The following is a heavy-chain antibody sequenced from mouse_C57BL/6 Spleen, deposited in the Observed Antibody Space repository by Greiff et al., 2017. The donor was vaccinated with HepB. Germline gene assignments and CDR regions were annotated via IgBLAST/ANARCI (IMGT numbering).Heavy chain of an antibody. CDR1: GYTFTSYW. D-gene: IGHD1-1*01. CDR3: ARKTTVVATKYFDY. J-gene: IGHJ2*01. V-gene: IGHV1-59*01. CDR2: IDPSDSYT. Sequence: QVQLQQPGAELVRPGTSVKLSCKASGYTFTSYWMHWVKQRPGQGLEWIGVIDPSDSYTNYNQKFKGKATLTVDTSSSTAYMQLSSLTSEDSAVYYCARKTTVVATKYFDYWGQGTTLTVSS.